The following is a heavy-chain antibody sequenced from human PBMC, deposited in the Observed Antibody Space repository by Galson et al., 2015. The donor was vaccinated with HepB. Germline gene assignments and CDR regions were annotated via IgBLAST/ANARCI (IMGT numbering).Heavy chain of an antibody. CDR1: GFTFSSYG. J-gene: IGHJ6*04. CDR2: ISYDGSNK. V-gene: IGHV3-30*18. D-gene: IGHD3-10*01. CDR3: AKYGTGLYYLGEGAPLDV. Sequence: SLRLSCAASGFTFSSYGMHWVRQAPGKGLEWVAVISYDGSNKYYADSVKGRFTISRDNSKNTLYLQMNSLRAEDTAVYYCAKYGTGLYYLGEGAPLDVWGKGTTVTVSS.